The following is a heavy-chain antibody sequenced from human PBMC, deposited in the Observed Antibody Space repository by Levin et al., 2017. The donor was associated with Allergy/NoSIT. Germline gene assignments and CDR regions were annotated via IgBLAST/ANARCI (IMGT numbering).Heavy chain of an antibody. J-gene: IGHJ4*02. CDR2: IYNSGST. CDR1: GGSIRRNY. CDR3: ARDTDY. Sequence: SQTLSLPCTVSGGSIRRNYWSWIRQPPGKGLEWIGYIYNSGSTNYNPSLKSRVTISVDTSKNQFSLKLSSVTAADTAVYYCARDTDYWGQGTLVTVSS. V-gene: IGHV4-59*01.